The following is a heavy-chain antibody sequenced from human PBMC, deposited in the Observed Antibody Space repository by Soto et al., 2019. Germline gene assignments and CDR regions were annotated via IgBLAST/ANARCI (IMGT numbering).Heavy chain of an antibody. V-gene: IGHV4-39*01. Sequence: SETLSLTCTVSGDSIISRSFYWGWIRQPPGKGLEWIGCIYYSGSTYFNPSLNSRVTMSVDTSKSQFSLKLSSVTSADTAVYYCARVISSSSSLGLPYYYYGMDVWGQGTTVTVSS. CDR1: GDSIISRSFY. D-gene: IGHD6-6*01. J-gene: IGHJ6*02. CDR2: IYYSGST. CDR3: ARVISSSSSLGLPYYYYGMDV.